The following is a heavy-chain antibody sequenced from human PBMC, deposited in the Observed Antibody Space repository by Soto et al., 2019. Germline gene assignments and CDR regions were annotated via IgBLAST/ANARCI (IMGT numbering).Heavy chain of an antibody. J-gene: IGHJ3*01. D-gene: IGHD1-26*01. CDR3: ARVWGDGFDF. CDR2: IFYSGST. Sequence: QVQLQESGPGLVKPSETLSLTCTVSGGSITTYYWSWIRQPPGKGLEWIGYIFYSGSTNYNPSLKSRVTISVDTSKNQFSLKLSSVTAADTAVYYCARVWGDGFDFWGQGTMVTVSS. V-gene: IGHV4-59*01. CDR1: GGSITTYY.